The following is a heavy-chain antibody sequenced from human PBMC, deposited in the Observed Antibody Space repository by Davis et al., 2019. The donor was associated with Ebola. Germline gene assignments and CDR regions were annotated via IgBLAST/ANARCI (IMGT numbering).Heavy chain of an antibody. V-gene: IGHV1-8*01. CDR2: MNPNSGNT. J-gene: IGHJ4*02. D-gene: IGHD3-3*01. CDR1: GYTFTSYD. CDR3: AREEDTIFGVVTYALDY. Sequence: ASVKVSCKASGYTFTSYDINWVRQATGQGLEWMGWMNPNSGNTGYSQKFQARVTITRDTSASTAYMELSSLRSEDTAVYYCAREEDTIFGVVTYALDYWGQGTLVTVSS.